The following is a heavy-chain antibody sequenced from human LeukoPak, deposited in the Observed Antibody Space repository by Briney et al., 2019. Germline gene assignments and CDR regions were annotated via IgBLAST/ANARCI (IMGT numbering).Heavy chain of an antibody. CDR3: ARDGGLHTNFDY. CDR2: TKPDGSAE. D-gene: IGHD2-15*01. J-gene: IGHJ4*02. CDR1: GFGFRNYW. Sequence: GSLRLSCAASGFGFRNYWMGWVRQAPGKGLEWVANTKPDGSAEYYADSVRGRFTASRDNANNLLYLQMNRLRAEDTAVYYCARDGGLHTNFDYWGQGTLLTVSS. V-gene: IGHV3-7*01.